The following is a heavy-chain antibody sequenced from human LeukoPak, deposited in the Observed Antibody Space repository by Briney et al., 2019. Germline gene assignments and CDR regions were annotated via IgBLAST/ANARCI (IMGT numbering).Heavy chain of an antibody. V-gene: IGHV4-31*03. D-gene: IGHD6-19*01. CDR1: GASFSSGDYY. CDR3: ARRRGNTSGFQGYYFDY. Sequence: PSETLSLTCTVSGASFSSGDYYWSWIRQLPGKGLEWIGYIYYSGSTYYNPSLKSRLTISVDTSKNQFSLKLSSVTAADTAVYYCARRRGNTSGFQGYYFDYWGQGTLVTVSS. J-gene: IGHJ4*02. CDR2: IYYSGST.